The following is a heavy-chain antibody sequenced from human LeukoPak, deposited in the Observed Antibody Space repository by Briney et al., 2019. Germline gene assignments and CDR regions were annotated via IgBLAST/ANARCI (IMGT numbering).Heavy chain of an antibody. CDR1: RYTFTGYY. CDR3: ARVGEGYSSGWYTY. V-gene: IGHV1-2*02. J-gene: IGHJ4*02. Sequence: GASVKVSCKASRYTFTGYYMHWVRQAPGQGLEWMGWINPNSGGTNYAQKFQGRVTMTRDTSISTAYMELSSLRSDDTAVYYCARVGEGYSSGWYTYWGQGTLVTVSS. D-gene: IGHD6-19*01. CDR2: INPNSGGT.